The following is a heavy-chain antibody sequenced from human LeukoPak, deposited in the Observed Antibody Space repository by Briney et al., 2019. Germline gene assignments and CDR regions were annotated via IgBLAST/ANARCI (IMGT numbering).Heavy chain of an antibody. D-gene: IGHD6-6*01. Sequence: SETLSLTCTVSGGSLSTYYWSWIRQPPGKGLEWIGYIYTSGSTNYNPSLKSRVTISVDTSKNQFSLKLSSVTAADTAVYYCAREVIAAHNWFDPWGQGTLVTVSS. CDR2: IYTSGST. CDR1: GGSLSTYY. CDR3: AREVIAAHNWFDP. J-gene: IGHJ5*02. V-gene: IGHV4-4*08.